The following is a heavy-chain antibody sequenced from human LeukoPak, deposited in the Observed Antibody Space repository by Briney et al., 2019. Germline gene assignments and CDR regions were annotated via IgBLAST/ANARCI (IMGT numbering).Heavy chain of an antibody. V-gene: IGHV3-53*01. Sequence: GGSLRLSCAASGFTVSSNYMSWVRQAPGKGLEWVSVIYSGGSTYYADSVKGRFTLSRDNSKNTLYLQMNHLKAEDTAVYYCARAHIDYYDSSGYYYGFDYWGQGTLVTVPS. D-gene: IGHD3-22*01. CDR1: GFTVSSNY. CDR2: IYSGGST. CDR3: ARAHIDYYDSSGYYYGFDY. J-gene: IGHJ4*02.